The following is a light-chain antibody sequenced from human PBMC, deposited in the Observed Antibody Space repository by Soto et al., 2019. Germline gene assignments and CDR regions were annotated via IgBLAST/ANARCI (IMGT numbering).Light chain of an antibody. V-gene: IGKV3-20*01. CDR3: HLYET. CDR2: GAS. Sequence: AMYTGNVRLAPGDSGSLSCRASQSVSNDYVAWVQQKPGQAPRLLMYGASIRAAGVPYRCSGSGSGTEFTLAITRLEPEDFTVYYCHLYETFGQGTKVDIK. J-gene: IGKJ1*01. CDR1: QSVSNDY.